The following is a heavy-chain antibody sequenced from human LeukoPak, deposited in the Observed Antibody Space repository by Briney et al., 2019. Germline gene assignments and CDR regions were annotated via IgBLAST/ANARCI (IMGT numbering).Heavy chain of an antibody. Sequence: PSETLSLTCTVSGGSISSYYWSWIRQPAGKGLEWIGRIYTSGSTNYNPSLKSRVTMSVDTSKNQSSLKLSSVTAADTAVYYCARVGGYDFWSGTYYYYYYMDVWGKGTTVTVSS. D-gene: IGHD3-3*01. CDR1: GGSISSYY. V-gene: IGHV4-4*07. CDR2: IYTSGST. J-gene: IGHJ6*03. CDR3: ARVGGYDFWSGTYYYYYYMDV.